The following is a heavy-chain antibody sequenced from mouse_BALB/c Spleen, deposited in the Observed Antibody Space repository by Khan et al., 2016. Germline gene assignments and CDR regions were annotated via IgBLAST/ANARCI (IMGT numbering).Heavy chain of an antibody. CDR2: INNGGSYT. CDR3: SSLDY. CDR1: GFTFSNHF. J-gene: IGHJ2*02. V-gene: IGHV5-4*02. Sequence: EVELVESGGGLVKPGGSLKLSCAASGFTFSNHFMYWIRQTPEQRLEWVATINNGGSYTYYPDSVKGRFTISRDNAKNNLYLQMSSLKSEDTAIYYCSSLDYWGQGTSLTVSS.